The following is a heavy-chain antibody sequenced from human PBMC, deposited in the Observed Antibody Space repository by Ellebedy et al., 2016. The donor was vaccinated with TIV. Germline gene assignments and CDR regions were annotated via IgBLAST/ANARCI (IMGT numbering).Heavy chain of an antibody. CDR3: ARMYSSGWYGIDC. J-gene: IGHJ4*02. CDR1: GYTFNGSY. Sequence: AASVKVSCKASGYTFNGSYMHWVRQAPGQGLEWMGWINPDSGGTNYAQKFQGRVTMTRDTSISTAYMELSRLTSDDAAVYYCARMYSSGWYGIDCWGQGTLVTVSS. D-gene: IGHD6-19*01. CDR2: INPDSGGT. V-gene: IGHV1-2*02.